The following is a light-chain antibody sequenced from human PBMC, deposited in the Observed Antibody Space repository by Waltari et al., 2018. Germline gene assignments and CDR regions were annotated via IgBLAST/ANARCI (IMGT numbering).Light chain of an antibody. V-gene: IGKV1-33*01. Sequence: DIQMTQSQPALSASVGSRVTITCQASQDISKYLNWYQQKPGKAPKLLIYDASNLATGVPSRFSGSGSGTDFTFTINSLQPEDIATYYCQQYDNQLTFGGGTKVEIK. CDR3: QQYDNQLT. CDR2: DAS. J-gene: IGKJ4*01. CDR1: QDISKY.